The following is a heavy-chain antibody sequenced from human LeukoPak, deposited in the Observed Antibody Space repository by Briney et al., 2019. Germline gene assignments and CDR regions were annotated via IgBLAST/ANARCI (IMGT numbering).Heavy chain of an antibody. CDR1: GGSISTCY. J-gene: IGHJ4*02. V-gene: IGHV4-59*01. CDR2: IDYSGTS. CDR3: ARSYWGGDFDN. Sequence: KPSETLSLTCALSGGSISTCYWSWIRQPPGKGLEWIGHIDYSGTSDYNPSLMRRVSMSVDMAKNQFSLKLSSLAAADTAVYYCARSYWGGDFDNWGQGTLVTVSS. D-gene: IGHD2-21*01.